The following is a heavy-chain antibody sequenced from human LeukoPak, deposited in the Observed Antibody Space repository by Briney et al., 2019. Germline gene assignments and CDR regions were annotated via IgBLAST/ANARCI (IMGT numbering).Heavy chain of an antibody. Sequence: TPSETLSLTCTVSGGSISSSSYYWGWIRQPPGKGLDWIGNIYYSGSTYYNPSLKSRVTISVDTSKNQFSLKLSSVTAADTAVYYCARVRFIAAPNSAFDIWGQGTMVTVSS. V-gene: IGHV4-39*01. D-gene: IGHD6-6*01. CDR3: ARVRFIAAPNSAFDI. CDR1: GGSISSSSYY. CDR2: IYYSGST. J-gene: IGHJ3*02.